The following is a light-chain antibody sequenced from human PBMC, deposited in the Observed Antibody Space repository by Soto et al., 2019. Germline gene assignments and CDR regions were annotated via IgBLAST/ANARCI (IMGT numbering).Light chain of an antibody. Sequence: QSALTQPRSVSGSPGQSVTISCTGTSSDVGGYNCVSWYQQHPGKAPKLMIYDVSKRPSGVPDRFSGSKSGNTASLTISGLQAEDEADYYCCSYAGSYTFYVFGTGTKGTVL. V-gene: IGLV2-11*01. CDR3: CSYAGSYTFYV. J-gene: IGLJ1*01. CDR2: DVS. CDR1: SSDVGGYNC.